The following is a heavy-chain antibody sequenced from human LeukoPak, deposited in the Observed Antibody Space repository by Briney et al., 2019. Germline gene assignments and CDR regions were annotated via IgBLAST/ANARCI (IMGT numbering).Heavy chain of an antibody. J-gene: IGHJ4*02. V-gene: IGHV3-23*01. D-gene: IGHD6-19*01. CDR2: IRPDGDRT. Sequence: PGGTLRLSCAASGFTFSTYAITWVLQGPGKGLEWFSAIRPDGDRTYYANSVRGRFTISRDNSKDTVYLQINGLTAADTAVYYCAREQSGTRGWYTVDYWGQGTLGTVSS. CDR1: GFTFSTYA. CDR3: AREQSGTRGWYTVDY.